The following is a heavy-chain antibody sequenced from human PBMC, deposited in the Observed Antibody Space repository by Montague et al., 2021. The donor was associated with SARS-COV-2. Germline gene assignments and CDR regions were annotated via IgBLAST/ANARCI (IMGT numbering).Heavy chain of an antibody. CDR1: GGSISSYY. CDR3: ARSPGVSSGNYESFFDY. Sequence: SETLSLTCTVSGGSISSYYWSWIRQPPGKGLEWIGYIYHSGSTNYNPSLKSRVTISVDTSKNQFSLKLSSVTAADTAVYYCARSPGVSSGNYESFFDYWGQGTLVTVSS. J-gene: IGHJ4*02. D-gene: IGHD3-22*01. V-gene: IGHV4-59*01. CDR2: IYHSGST.